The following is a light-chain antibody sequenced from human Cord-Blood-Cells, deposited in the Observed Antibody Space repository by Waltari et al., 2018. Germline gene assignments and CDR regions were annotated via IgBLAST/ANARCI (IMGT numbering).Light chain of an antibody. CDR2: EVS. Sequence: QSALTQPPSASGSPGQSVTISCTGTSSDVGGYNYVPWYQQHPGKTPKLMIYEVSKRPSGVPDRFSGAKSGNTASLTVSGLQAEYVADYYCSSYAGSNNLVVGGGTKLTVL. CDR1: SSDVGGYNY. CDR3: SSYAGSNNLV. V-gene: IGLV2-8*01. J-gene: IGLJ3*02.